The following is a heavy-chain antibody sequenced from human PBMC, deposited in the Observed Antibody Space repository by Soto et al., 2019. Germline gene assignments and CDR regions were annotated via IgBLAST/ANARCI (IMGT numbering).Heavy chain of an antibody. CDR1: GGSISSSNW. V-gene: IGHV4-4*02. Sequence: PSETLSLTCAVSGGSISSSNWWSWVRQPPGKGLEWIGEIYHSGSTNYNPSLKSRVTISVDKSKNQFSLKLSSVTAADTAVYYCARDHYDSSGSYGMDVWGRGTTVTVSS. D-gene: IGHD3-22*01. J-gene: IGHJ6*02. CDR2: IYHSGST. CDR3: ARDHYDSSGSYGMDV.